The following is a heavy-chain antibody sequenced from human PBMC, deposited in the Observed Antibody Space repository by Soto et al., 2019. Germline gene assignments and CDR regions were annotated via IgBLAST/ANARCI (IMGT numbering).Heavy chain of an antibody. CDR2: INHSGST. J-gene: IGHJ5*02. CDR3: ASLSTRKCSSYCYSCFDP. CDR1: GGSFSGYY. Sequence: SETLSLTCAVYGGSFSGYYWSWIRQPPGKGLEWIGEINHSGSTNYNPSLKSRVTISVDTSKNQFSLKLSSVTAADTAVYYCASLSTRKCSSYCYSCFDPWGQGTLVTVSS. D-gene: IGHD3-22*01. V-gene: IGHV4-34*01.